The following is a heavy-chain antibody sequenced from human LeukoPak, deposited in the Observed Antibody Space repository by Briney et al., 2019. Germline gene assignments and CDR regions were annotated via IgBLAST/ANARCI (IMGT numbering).Heavy chain of an antibody. CDR2: IHAGGSDP. V-gene: IGHV3-23*01. J-gene: IGHJ4*02. Sequence: GGSLRLSCAVSGFTFSTSPMAWVRQAPGKGQEWDSSIHAGGSDPFCADSVQGRCIISRHNAKNTLSLQLSNLRAEDTAIYFCAKGGHHFNPFYNWGQGTLITVSS. CDR3: AKGGHHFNPFYN. CDR1: GFTFSTSP.